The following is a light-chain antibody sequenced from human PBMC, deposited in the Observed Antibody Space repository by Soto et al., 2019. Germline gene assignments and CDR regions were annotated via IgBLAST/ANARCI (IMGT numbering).Light chain of an antibody. V-gene: IGKV3-15*01. CDR1: QSISSN. CDR2: GAS. J-gene: IGKJ4*01. CDR3: QQHKNWPLT. Sequence: EIVMTQSPATLSASPGERATLSCRASQSISSNLAWYQQKLGQAPRLLIYGASTRATGIPARFSGSGSGTEFTLTISSLQSEDFAVYYCQQHKNWPLTFGGGTKVELK.